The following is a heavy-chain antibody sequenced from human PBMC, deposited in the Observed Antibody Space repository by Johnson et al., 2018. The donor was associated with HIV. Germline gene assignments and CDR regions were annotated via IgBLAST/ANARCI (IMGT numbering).Heavy chain of an antibody. CDR1: GFTFDDFA. V-gene: IGHV3-30*02. J-gene: IGHJ3*02. D-gene: IGHD2-21*01. Sequence: QVQLVESGGGVVQPGRSLRLSCAASGFTFDDFAMSWVRQAPGKGLEWVAFIRYDGTSEYYADSVKGRFTISRDNSKNTLYLQMNSLRAEDTAVYYCAKGLHIVVEGDAFDIWGQGTMVTVSS. CDR3: AKGLHIVVEGDAFDI. CDR2: IRYDGTSE.